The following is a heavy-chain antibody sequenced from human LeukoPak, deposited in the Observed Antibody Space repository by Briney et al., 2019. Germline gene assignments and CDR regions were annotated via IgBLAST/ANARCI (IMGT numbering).Heavy chain of an antibody. CDR3: ARARYGSTSCPYYFDY. CDR2: FYYSGST. J-gene: IGHJ4*02. D-gene: IGHD2-2*01. CDR1: GGSITSNY. V-gene: IGHV4-59*01. Sequence: PSETLSLTCTVSGGSITSNYWTWMRQPPGKGLELIGFFYYSGSTNYNPSLKSRVTISLDTSKNQFSLKLTSVTAADTAVYYCARARYGSTSCPYYFDYWGQGTLVTVSS.